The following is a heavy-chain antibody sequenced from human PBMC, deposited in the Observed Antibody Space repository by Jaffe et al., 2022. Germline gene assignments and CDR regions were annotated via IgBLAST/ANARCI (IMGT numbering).Heavy chain of an antibody. V-gene: IGHV1-2*02. CDR1: GYTFTGYY. CDR3: AREQLDILTGRPDYYYYMDV. CDR2: INPNSGGT. Sequence: QVQLVQSGAEVKKPGASVKVSCKASGYTFTGYYMHWVRQAPGQGLEWMGWINPNSGGTNYAQKFQGRVTMTRDTSISTAYMELSRLRSDDTAVYYCAREQLDILTGRPDYYYYMDVWGKGTTVTVSS. J-gene: IGHJ6*03. D-gene: IGHD3-9*01.